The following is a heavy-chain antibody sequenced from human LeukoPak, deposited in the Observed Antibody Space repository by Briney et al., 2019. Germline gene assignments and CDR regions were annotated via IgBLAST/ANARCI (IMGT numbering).Heavy chain of an antibody. CDR3: ARDRGNYFLPY. V-gene: IGHV1-3*01. CDR2: INAGYGNT. J-gene: IGHJ4*02. CDR1: GYPFIGYT. D-gene: IGHD2/OR15-2a*01. Sequence: ASVKVSCKASGYPFIGYTIFWVRQAPGQNLEWLGWINAGYGNTRTSQKFQDRVIITRDSPASTVYMELSSLRSEDTAVYYCARDRGNYFLPYWGQGTLVTVSS.